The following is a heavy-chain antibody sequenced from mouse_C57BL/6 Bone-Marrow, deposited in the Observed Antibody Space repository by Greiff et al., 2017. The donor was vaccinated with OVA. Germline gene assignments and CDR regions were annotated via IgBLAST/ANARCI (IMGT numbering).Heavy chain of an antibody. CDR2: IYPGSGST. CDR1: GYTFTSYW. V-gene: IGHV1-55*01. D-gene: IGHD4-1*01. J-gene: IGHJ1*03. Sequence: VQLQQPGAELVKPGASVKMSCKASGYTFTSYWITWVKQRPGQGLEWIGDIYPGSGSTNYNEKFKSKATLTVDTSSSTAYMQLSSLTSEDSAVYYCAKDLTGDWYFDVWGTGTTVTVSS. CDR3: AKDLTGDWYFDV.